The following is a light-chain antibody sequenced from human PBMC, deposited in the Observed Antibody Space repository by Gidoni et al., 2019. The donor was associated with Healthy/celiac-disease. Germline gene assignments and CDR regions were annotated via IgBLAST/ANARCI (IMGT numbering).Light chain of an antibody. V-gene: IGKV1-39*01. CDR3: QQSYSTLYT. CDR2: AAS. J-gene: IGKJ2*01. CDR1: QSISSY. Sequence: DIQMTQSPSSLSASVGDRVTITFRASQSISSYLNWYQQKPGKAPKLLIYAASSLQSGVPSSFSGSVSGTDLTLTISSLQPEFFATYYCQQSYSTLYTFGQGTKLEIK.